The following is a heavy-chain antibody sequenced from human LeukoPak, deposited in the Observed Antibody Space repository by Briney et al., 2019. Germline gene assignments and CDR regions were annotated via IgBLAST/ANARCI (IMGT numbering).Heavy chain of an antibody. CDR2: INPNTFGT. J-gene: IGHJ4*02. CDR3: ARAAAADLANYFDY. Sequence: ASVKVSCQASGYTFIGYYIHWVRQAPGQGLEWMGWINPNTFGTNYAQNFQGRVTMARDTSISTAYMEVSRLRSDDTAVYYCARAAAADLANYFDYWGQGTLVTVSS. CDR1: GYTFIGYY. V-gene: IGHV1-2*02. D-gene: IGHD6-13*01.